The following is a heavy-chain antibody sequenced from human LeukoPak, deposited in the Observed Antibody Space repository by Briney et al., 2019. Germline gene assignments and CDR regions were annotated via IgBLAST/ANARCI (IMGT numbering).Heavy chain of an antibody. CDR2: INPNTGGT. V-gene: IGHV1-2*02. CDR3: ARDPSSSWDLDY. J-gene: IGHJ4*02. CDR1: GYTFTDFY. Sequence: ASVKVSCKTSGYTFTDFYTHWVRQAPGQGLEWMGWINPNTGGTNCAQKFQGRVTMTRDTSISTAYMELSRLRSDDTAVYYCARDPSSSWDLDYWGQGTLVTVSS. D-gene: IGHD6-13*01.